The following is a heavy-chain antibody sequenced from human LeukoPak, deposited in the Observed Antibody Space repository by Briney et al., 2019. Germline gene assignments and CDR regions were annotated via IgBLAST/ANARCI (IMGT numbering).Heavy chain of an antibody. CDR1: GASISTRSNY. J-gene: IGHJ6*02. Sequence: SETLSLTCTVSGASISTRSNYWGWIRQPPGKGLEWIGSIYYGGSTYFNPSLQSRVTLSVDTSNSQFFLKLNSVTAADTAVYYCVRDYGDYARQYYYGMDVWGQGTTVTVSS. CDR3: VRDYGDYARQYYYGMDV. D-gene: IGHD4-17*01. V-gene: IGHV4-39*01. CDR2: IYYGGST.